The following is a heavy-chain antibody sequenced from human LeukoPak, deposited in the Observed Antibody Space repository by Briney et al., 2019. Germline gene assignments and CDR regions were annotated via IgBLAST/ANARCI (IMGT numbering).Heavy chain of an antibody. J-gene: IGHJ6*02. V-gene: IGHV4-4*07. D-gene: IGHD2-8*01. CDR2: VYTSGTSGNT. Sequence: PSETLSLTCTVSGGSISSYYWSWIRQPAGKGLEWIGHVYTSGTSGNTNYNPSLKSRVTISVDTSKNQFSLKLSSVTAADTAVYYCASMVYYYGMDVWGQGTTVTVSS. CDR3: ASMVYYYGMDV. CDR1: GGSISSYY.